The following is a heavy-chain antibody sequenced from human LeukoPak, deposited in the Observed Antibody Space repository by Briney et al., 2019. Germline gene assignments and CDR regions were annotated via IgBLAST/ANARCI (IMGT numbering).Heavy chain of an antibody. Sequence: ASVKVSCKASGYTFTGYYMHWVRQAPGQGLEWMGRIIPILGIANYAQKFQGRVTITADKSTSTAYMELSSLRSEDTAVYYCDLWLSAMGDYWGQGTLVTVSS. D-gene: IGHD3-22*01. J-gene: IGHJ4*02. CDR2: IIPILGIA. V-gene: IGHV1-69*02. CDR1: GYTFTGYY. CDR3: DLWLSAMGDY.